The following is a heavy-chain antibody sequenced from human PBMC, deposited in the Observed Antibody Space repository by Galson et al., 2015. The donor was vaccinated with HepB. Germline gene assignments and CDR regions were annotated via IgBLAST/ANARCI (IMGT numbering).Heavy chain of an antibody. D-gene: IGHD6-13*01. CDR1: EDSVSSNSAA. CDR2: TYYRSKWYN. V-gene: IGHV6-1*01. Sequence: CAISEDSVSSNSAAWNWIRQSPSRGLEWLGRTYYRSKWYNDYAVSVKSRITINPDTSKNQFSLQLNSVTPEDTAVYYCARDSSSWIYYYYGMDVWGQGTTVTVSS. CDR3: ARDSSSWIYYYYGMDV. J-gene: IGHJ6*02.